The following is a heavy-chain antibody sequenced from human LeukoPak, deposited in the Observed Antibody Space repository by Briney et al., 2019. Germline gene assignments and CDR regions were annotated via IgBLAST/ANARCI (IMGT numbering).Heavy chain of an antibody. CDR1: GGSISSGGYS. V-gene: IGHV4-30-2*01. J-gene: IGHJ3*02. D-gene: IGHD2-15*01. CDR3: AGVAATDDAFDI. Sequence: PSQTLSLTCAVSGGSISSGGYSWSWIRQPPGKGLEWIGYIYHSGSTYYNPSLKSRVTISVDRSKNQFSLKLSSVTAADTAVYYCAGVAATDDAFDIWGQGTMVTVSS. CDR2: IYHSGST.